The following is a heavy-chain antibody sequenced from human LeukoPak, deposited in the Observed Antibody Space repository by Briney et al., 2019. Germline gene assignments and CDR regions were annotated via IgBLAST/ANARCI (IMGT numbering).Heavy chain of an antibody. D-gene: IGHD3-10*02. CDR3: AREYPQGVVRGMSSAFDI. Sequence: ASVRVSCKASGDTLTTHLISWVRQAPGQGPEWMGRITPIFNKADYTPNFQGRVSFTVDRSTSTAYMEVHSLRSEDTAMYYCAREYPQGVVRGMSSAFDIWGQGTMVTVTS. CDR2: ITPIFNKA. J-gene: IGHJ3*02. V-gene: IGHV1-69*04. CDR1: GDTLTTHL.